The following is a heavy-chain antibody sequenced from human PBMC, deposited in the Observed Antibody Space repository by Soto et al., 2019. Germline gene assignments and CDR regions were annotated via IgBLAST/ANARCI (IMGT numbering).Heavy chain of an antibody. CDR1: GFTFSSYA. Sequence: GGSLRLSCAASGFTFSSYAMSWVRQAPGKGLEWVSAISGSGGSTYYADSVKGRFTISRDNSKNTLYLQMNSLRAEDTAVYYCAKMSDYYDSSGSTTDYWGQGTLVTVSS. V-gene: IGHV3-23*01. CDR3: AKMSDYYDSSGSTTDY. J-gene: IGHJ4*02. D-gene: IGHD3-22*01. CDR2: ISGSGGST.